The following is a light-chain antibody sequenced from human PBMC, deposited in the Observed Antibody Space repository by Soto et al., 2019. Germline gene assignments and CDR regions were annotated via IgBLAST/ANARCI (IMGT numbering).Light chain of an antibody. J-gene: IGKJ5*01. CDR3: MQGTHWPPIT. CDR2: KLS. CDR1: QGPVYSDGNTC. V-gene: IGKV2-30*01. Sequence: DVVMTQSPLSLPVTLGQPASISFRSTQGPVYSDGNTCLDCFQQRPGQSRRRLLCKLSNRDSGVPDILRGSRSGTDFTLKASTVEAEDVGVHYCMQGTHWPPITFGQGTRLEIK.